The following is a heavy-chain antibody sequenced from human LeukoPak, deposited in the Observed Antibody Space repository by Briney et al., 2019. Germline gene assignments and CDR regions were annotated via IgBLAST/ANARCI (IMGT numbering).Heavy chain of an antibody. V-gene: IGHV3-30-3*01. D-gene: IGHD6-19*01. Sequence: GGSLRHSCAASGFTFSSYAMHWVRQAPGKGLEWVAVISYDGSDKYYADSVKGRFTISRDNSKNTLYLQMNSLRAEDTAVYYCARGAAVAVEAPSYWGQGTLVTVSS. CDR3: ARGAAVAVEAPSY. CDR2: ISYDGSDK. CDR1: GFTFSSYA. J-gene: IGHJ4*02.